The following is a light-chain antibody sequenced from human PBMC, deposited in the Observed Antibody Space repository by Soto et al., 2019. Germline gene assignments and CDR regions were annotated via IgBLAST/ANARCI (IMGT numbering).Light chain of an antibody. CDR1: NIGGKS. CDR2: NDG. V-gene: IGLV3-21*04. CDR3: QVWGSNADPYVV. J-gene: IGLJ2*01. Sequence: SYELTQPPSVSVAPGETATITCGGDNIGGKSVHWYQRKPGQAPLLIIYNDGDRPSGIPERFSGSNSGKTATLTVSRVEAGDEADYYCQVWGSNADPYVVFGGGTKLTVL.